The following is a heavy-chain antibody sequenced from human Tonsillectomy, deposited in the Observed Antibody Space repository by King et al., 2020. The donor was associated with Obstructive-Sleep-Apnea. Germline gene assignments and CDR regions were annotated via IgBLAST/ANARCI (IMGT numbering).Heavy chain of an antibody. V-gene: IGHV4-34*01. J-gene: IGHJ4*02. CDR3: ARTYYYGSGSYYNAFDY. Sequence: VQLQQWGAGLLKPSETLSLTCAVYGGSFSGYYWSWIRQPHGKGLEWIGEINQSGSTNYNPSLKGLFTISVDTSKNQFSLKLSSVTAADTAVYYCARTYYYGSGSYYNAFDYWGQGTLVTVSS. CDR1: GGSFSGYY. CDR2: INQSGST. D-gene: IGHD3-10*01.